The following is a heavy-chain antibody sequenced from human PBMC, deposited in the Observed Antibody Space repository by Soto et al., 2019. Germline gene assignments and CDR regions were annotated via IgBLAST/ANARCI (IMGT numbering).Heavy chain of an antibody. J-gene: IGHJ4*02. CDR2: IGFYNGYT. V-gene: IGHV1-18*01. D-gene: IGHD6-19*01. Sequence: QVQLVQSGGEVKKPGASVKVSCKASGDTVTKYGITWVRQAPGKGLEWLGWIGFYNGYTNYALKFQDRVTFPTDTSTRTASMELRSLTSDDTAVYYCASATSIAVAGKETWGQGTRVTVSS. CDR1: GDTVTKYG. CDR3: ASATSIAVAGKET.